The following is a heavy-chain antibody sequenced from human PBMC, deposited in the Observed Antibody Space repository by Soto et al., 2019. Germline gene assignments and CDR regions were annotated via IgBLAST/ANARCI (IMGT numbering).Heavy chain of an antibody. D-gene: IGHD6-6*01. Sequence: EVQLSESGGGLVQPGGSLRLSCAASGFTFRTYAMSWVRQAPGKGLEWVSAISGSGDSIYYADSVKGRFTISRDNSKNTLYQQMNSLRAEDTAVYYCAKNWDTTFSSSSHWGQGTLVTVSS. CDR1: GFTFRTYA. CDR3: AKNWDTTFSSSSH. J-gene: IGHJ4*02. V-gene: IGHV3-23*01. CDR2: ISGSGDSI.